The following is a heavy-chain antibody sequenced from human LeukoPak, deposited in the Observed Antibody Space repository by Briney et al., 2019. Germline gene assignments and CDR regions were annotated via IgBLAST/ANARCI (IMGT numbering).Heavy chain of an antibody. D-gene: IGHD3-22*01. V-gene: IGHV1-2*02. CDR2: INPNSGGT. Sequence: ASVKVSCKTSGYTFTNYYMHWVRQAPGQGLEWMGWINPNSGGTNYAQEFQGRVSVTRDTSISTAYMEVSSLRSDDTAVYYCARGGVGYYAFDYWGQGAQVTVSS. J-gene: IGHJ4*02. CDR3: ARGGVGYYAFDY. CDR1: GYTFTNYY.